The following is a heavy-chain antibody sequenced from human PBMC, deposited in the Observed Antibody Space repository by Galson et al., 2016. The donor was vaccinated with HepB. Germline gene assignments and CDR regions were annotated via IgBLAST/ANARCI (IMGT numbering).Heavy chain of an antibody. V-gene: IGHV3-33*01. Sequence: SLRLSCAASEFTFSTYGMHWVRQAPGKGLEWVALIWHDGSNKYYADSVKGRFTISRDKPKNTLYLQMNSLKVEDTAVYYCAREMHVAAAAAFDFWGRGTLVTVSS. CDR2: IWHDGSNK. J-gene: IGHJ4*02. CDR3: AREMHVAAAAAFDF. CDR1: EFTFSTYG. D-gene: IGHD6-13*01.